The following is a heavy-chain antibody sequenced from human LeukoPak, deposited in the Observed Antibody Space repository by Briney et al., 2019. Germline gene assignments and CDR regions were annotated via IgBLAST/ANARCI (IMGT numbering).Heavy chain of an antibody. D-gene: IGHD3-22*01. J-gene: IGHJ4*02. CDR2: VRSKADGGTT. CDR3: TTVRPGTSGYSY. CDR1: GFTFSSAW. Sequence: PGGSLRLPCAASGFTFSSAWMTWVRQAPGKGLEWVGRVRSKADGGTTDYAAPAKGRFTISRDDSKNTVLLQMNSLKTEDTAVYYCTTVRPGTSGYSYWGQGTLVTVSS. V-gene: IGHV3-15*01.